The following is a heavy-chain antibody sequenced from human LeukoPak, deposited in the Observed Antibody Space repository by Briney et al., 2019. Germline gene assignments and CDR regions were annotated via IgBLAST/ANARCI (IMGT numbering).Heavy chain of an antibody. D-gene: IGHD1-1*01. V-gene: IGHV3-30*04. CDR3: AREDNPLWFDP. J-gene: IGHJ5*02. CDR2: ISYDGSIR. CDR1: EFSFNNFA. Sequence: PGGSLRLSCAASEFSFNNFAMYWVRQPLGKGLEWLAVISYDGSIRYYADSVKGRFTISRDNSNNTLHLQMNSLRPVDSALYYCAREDNPLWFDPWGQGTLVTVSS.